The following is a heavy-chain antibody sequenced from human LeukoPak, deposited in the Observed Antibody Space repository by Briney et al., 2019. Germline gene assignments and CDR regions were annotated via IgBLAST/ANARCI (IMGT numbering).Heavy chain of an antibody. CDR1: GFTFSSYE. CDR3: AKDRPNYYGSNGHYYKLNGDC. CDR2: ISSGGSPM. Sequence: GGSLRLSCAASGFTFSSYEMNWVRQAPGKGLDWVSYISSGGSPMYYADSVKGRFFISRENAKNSLYLQMNSLRAEDTAVYFCAKDRPNYYGSNGHYYKLNGDCWGQGTLVTVSS. V-gene: IGHV3-48*03. D-gene: IGHD3-22*01. J-gene: IGHJ4*02.